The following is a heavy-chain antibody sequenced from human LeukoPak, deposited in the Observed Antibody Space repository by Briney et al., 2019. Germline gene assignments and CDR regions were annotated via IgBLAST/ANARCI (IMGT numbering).Heavy chain of an antibody. D-gene: IGHD6-19*01. V-gene: IGHV3-74*01. CDR3: ARDDRSGYGMDV. Sequence: GGSLRLSCAASGFTFSSYWMHWVRQAPGKGLVWVSRINSDGSSTSYADSVKGRFTISRDNAKNTLYLQMNSLRAEDTAVFYCARDDRSGYGMDVWGQGTTVTVSS. CDR2: INSDGSST. CDR1: GFTFSSYW. J-gene: IGHJ6*02.